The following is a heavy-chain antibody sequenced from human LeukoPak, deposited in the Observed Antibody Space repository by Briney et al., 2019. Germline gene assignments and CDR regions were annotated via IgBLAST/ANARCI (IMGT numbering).Heavy chain of an antibody. CDR2: IIPIFGTA. J-gene: IGHJ6*04. CDR3: ARTGPLPYYYYYGMDV. D-gene: IGHD1-14*01. Sequence: GASVKVSCKASGGTFSSYAISWVRQAPGQGLEWMGGIIPIFGTANYAQKFQGRVTITADESTSTAYMELSSLRSEDTAVYYCARTGPLPYYYYYGMDVWGKGTTVTVSS. CDR1: GGTFSSYA. V-gene: IGHV1-69*13.